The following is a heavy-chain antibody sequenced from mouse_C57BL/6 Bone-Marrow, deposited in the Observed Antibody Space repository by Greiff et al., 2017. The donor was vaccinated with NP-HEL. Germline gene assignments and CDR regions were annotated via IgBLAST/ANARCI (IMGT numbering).Heavy chain of an antibody. CDR3: TTGRGYYGSSCWFAY. CDR2: IDPENGDT. V-gene: IGHV14-4*01. D-gene: IGHD1-1*01. J-gene: IGHJ3*01. CDR1: GFNIKDDY. Sequence: EVQLQQSGAELVRPGASVKLSCTASGFNIKDDYMHWVKQRPEQGLEWIGWIDPENGDTEYASKFQGKATITADTSSNTAYLQLGSLTSEDTAVYYCTTGRGYYGSSCWFAYWGQGTLVTVSA.